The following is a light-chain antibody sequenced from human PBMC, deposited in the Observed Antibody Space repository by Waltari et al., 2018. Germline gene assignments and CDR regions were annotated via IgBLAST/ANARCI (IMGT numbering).Light chain of an antibody. CDR1: SSDVGGYNY. CDR3: CSYAGSSTSV. J-gene: IGLJ3*02. CDR2: DVI. V-gene: IGLV2-23*02. Sequence: QSALTQPASVSGSPGQSITISCTGTSSDVGGYNYVSWYQQHPGKAPKLMIYDVIKRPSGVSNRFSGSKSGNTASLTISGLQAEDEADYYCCSYAGSSTSVFGGGTKLTVL.